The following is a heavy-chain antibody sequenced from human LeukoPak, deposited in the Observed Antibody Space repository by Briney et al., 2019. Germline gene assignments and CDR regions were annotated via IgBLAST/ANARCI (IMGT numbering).Heavy chain of an antibody. CDR3: ATDRNSGKYYDY. Sequence: GSLRLLLSTSGLTFRKFCMHWVRPAPGKGLGGVAVIWYDGSNQYYVDSVKGRFTVSRDNAKNTLYLQMNSLRAEDTAVYYCATDRNSGKYYDYWGQGTLVTVSS. V-gene: IGHV3-33*01. CDR1: GLTFRKFC. CDR2: IWYDGSNQ. D-gene: IGHD1-26*01. J-gene: IGHJ4*02.